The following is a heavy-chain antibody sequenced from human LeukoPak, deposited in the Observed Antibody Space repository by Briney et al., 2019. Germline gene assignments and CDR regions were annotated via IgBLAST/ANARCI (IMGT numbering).Heavy chain of an antibody. CDR3: ARSVVAATETFDY. D-gene: IGHD2-15*01. J-gene: IGHJ4*02. Sequence: GALRLSCAASGFTFSSYGMTWVRQAPGKGLEWVSYISSSGSTIYYADSVKGRFTISRDNAKNSLYLQMNSLRAEDTAVYYCARSVVAATETFDYWGQGTLVTVSS. V-gene: IGHV3-48*04. CDR1: GFTFSSYG. CDR2: ISSSGSTI.